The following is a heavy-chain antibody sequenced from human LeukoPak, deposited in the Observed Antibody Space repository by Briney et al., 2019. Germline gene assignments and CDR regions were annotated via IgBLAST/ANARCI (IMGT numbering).Heavy chain of an antibody. CDR3: ARHVATVAYFDY. J-gene: IGHJ4*02. D-gene: IGHD4-23*01. CDR2: IYYSGST. CDR1: GGSISSYY. V-gene: IGHV4-59*08. Sequence: SETLSLTCTVSGGSISSYYWSWIRQPPGKGLEWIGYIYYSGSTNYNPSLKSRVTISVVTSKNQFSLKLSSVTAADTAVYYCARHVATVAYFDYWGQGTLVTVSS.